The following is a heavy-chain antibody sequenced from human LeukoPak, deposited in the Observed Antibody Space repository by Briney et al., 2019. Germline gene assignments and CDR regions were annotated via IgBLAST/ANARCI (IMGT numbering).Heavy chain of an antibody. CDR3: ARNAYYDILTGYLNWFDP. CDR2: IYYSGST. V-gene: IGHV4-59*08. CDR1: GGSISSYY. Sequence: PSETLSLTCTVSGGSISSYYWSWIRQPPGKGLEWIGYIYYSGSTYYNPSLKSRVTISVDTSKNQFSLKLSSVTAADTAVYYCARNAYYDILTGYLNWFDPWGQGTLVTVSS. J-gene: IGHJ5*02. D-gene: IGHD3-9*01.